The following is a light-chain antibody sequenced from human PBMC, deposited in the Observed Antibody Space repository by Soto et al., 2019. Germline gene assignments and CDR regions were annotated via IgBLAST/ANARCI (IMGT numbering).Light chain of an antibody. Sequence: IQMTQSPSTLSASVGDRVTITCRASQSISSWLAWYQQKPGKAPKLLISAASTLQRGVPSRFSGSGSGTEFTLTITNLQPADLATYYCQQYKTYPLTFGGGTKLDIK. CDR2: AAS. V-gene: IGKV1-5*01. CDR3: QQYKTYPLT. J-gene: IGKJ4*01. CDR1: QSISSW.